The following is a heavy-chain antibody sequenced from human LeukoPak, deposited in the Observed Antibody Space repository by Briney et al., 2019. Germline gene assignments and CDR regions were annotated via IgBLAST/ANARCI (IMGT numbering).Heavy chain of an antibody. CDR1: GYTFTGYY. CDR3: AREVAAAGTSH. D-gene: IGHD6-13*01. Sequence: ASVKVSCKASGYTFTGYYMHWVRQAPGQGLEWMGWINPNSGGTNYAQKFQGRVTMTRDTSISTAYMELSSLRSEDTAVYYCAREVAAAGTSHWGQGTLVTVSS. J-gene: IGHJ4*02. CDR2: INPNSGGT. V-gene: IGHV1-2*02.